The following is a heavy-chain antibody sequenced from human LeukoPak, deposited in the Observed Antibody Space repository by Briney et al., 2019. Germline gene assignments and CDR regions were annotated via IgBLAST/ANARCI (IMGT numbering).Heavy chain of an antibody. CDR3: AREIDRDDYNRFFDY. D-gene: IGHD5-24*01. CDR1: GYSFSTYT. Sequence: ASVKVSCKASGYSFSTYTMNWVRHAPGQRLEWMGWINAGNGNTKYSQKFQGRVTITRDTSASTAYMEMRSLRSEDTAVYYCAREIDRDDYNRFFDYWGQGTLVTVSS. CDR2: INAGNGNT. V-gene: IGHV1-3*01. J-gene: IGHJ4*02.